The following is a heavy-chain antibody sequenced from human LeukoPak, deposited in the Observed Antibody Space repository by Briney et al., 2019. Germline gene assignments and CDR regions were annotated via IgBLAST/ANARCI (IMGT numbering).Heavy chain of an antibody. Sequence: ASVKVSCKASGYTFTGYYMHWVRQAPGQGLEWMGIINPSGGSTSYAQKFQGRVTMTRDTSTSTVYMELSSLRSEDTAVYYCARDLYYYDSSGYWVPSSWGQGTLVTVSS. CDR2: INPSGGST. CDR3: ARDLYYYDSSGYWVPSS. V-gene: IGHV1-46*01. CDR1: GYTFTGYY. D-gene: IGHD3-22*01. J-gene: IGHJ4*02.